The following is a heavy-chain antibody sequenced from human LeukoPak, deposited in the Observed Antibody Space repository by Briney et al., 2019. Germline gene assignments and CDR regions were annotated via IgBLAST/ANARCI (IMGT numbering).Heavy chain of an antibody. D-gene: IGHD3-22*01. CDR2: ISSSGSTI. J-gene: IGHJ3*02. Sequence: GGSLRLSCAASGFTFSSYEMTWVRQAPGKGLEWVSYISSSGSTIYYADSVKGRFTISRDNAKNSLYLQMNSLRAEDTAVYYCASPHYYDSSGYYPDAFDIWGQGTMVTVSS. V-gene: IGHV3-48*03. CDR1: GFTFSSYE. CDR3: ASPHYYDSSGYYPDAFDI.